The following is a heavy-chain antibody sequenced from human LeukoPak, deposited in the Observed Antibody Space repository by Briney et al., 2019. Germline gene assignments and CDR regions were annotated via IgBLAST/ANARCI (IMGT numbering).Heavy chain of an antibody. V-gene: IGHV1-24*01. CDR2: FDPGDGET. CDR1: GYTLTELS. J-gene: IGHJ6*04. Sequence: ASVKVSCKVSGYTLTELSMHWVRQAPGKGLEWMGGFDPGDGETIYAQKFQGRVTMTEDTSTDTAYMELSSLRSEDTAVYYCATVSPVIYGSGTDPRYYYYGMDVWGKGTTVTVSS. CDR3: ATVSPVIYGSGTDPRYYYYGMDV. D-gene: IGHD3-10*01.